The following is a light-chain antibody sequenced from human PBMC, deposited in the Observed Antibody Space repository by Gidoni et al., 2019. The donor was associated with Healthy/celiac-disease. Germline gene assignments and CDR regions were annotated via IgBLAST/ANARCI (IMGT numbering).Light chain of an antibody. Sequence: VLTQSPAIVSVSPGDTATLSCRASQAINSNLAWYQQRPGQAPRLLIYGASTRATGIPARFSGSGSGTEFTLTISSLQFEDFAVYYCHQYRTWPSLTFGGGTKVDIK. CDR2: GAS. V-gene: IGKV3-15*01. CDR3: HQYRTWPSLT. CDR1: QAINSN. J-gene: IGKJ4*01.